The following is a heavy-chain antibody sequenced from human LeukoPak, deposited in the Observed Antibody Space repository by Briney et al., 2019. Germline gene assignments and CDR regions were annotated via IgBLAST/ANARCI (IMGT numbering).Heavy chain of an antibody. D-gene: IGHD3-9*01. V-gene: IGHV1-18*01. CDR2: IAAYNGKT. CDR1: GYTFVNYA. Sequence: ASVKVSCKTSGYTFVNYAITWVRQAPGQGLEWMGRIAAYNGKTNYAQKLQDRVTMTTDTSTSTAYMELRTLRSDDTAVYFCARVKFDILSGFYSPHIFDIWGQGTMVTVSS. CDR3: ARVKFDILSGFYSPHIFDI. J-gene: IGHJ3*02.